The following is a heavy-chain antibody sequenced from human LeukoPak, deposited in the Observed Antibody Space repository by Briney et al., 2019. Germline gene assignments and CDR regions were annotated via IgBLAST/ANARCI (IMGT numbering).Heavy chain of an antibody. CDR1: GGSISSSSYY. CDR2: IYYSGST. J-gene: IGHJ4*02. Sequence: PSETLSLTCTVSGGSISSSSYYWGWIRQPPGKGLEWIGSIYYSGSTYYNPSLKSRVTISVDTSKNQFSLKLSSVTAADTAVYYCARDLWFGEFHFDYWGQGTLVTVSS. V-gene: IGHV4-39*02. D-gene: IGHD3-10*01. CDR3: ARDLWFGEFHFDY.